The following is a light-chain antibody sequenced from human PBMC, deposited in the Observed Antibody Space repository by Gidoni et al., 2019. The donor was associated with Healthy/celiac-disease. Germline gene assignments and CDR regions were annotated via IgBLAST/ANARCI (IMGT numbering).Light chain of an antibody. CDR2: KES. V-gene: IGKV1-5*03. CDR1: QSISSW. J-gene: IGKJ1*01. CDR3: QQYNSYSPWT. Sequence: DIQMTQSPSTLSASVGDRVTITCRASQSISSWLVWYQQKPGKAPKLLIYKESSLESGVPSRFSGSGSGTEFTLTISSLQPDDFATYYCQQYNSYSPWTFGQGTKVEIK.